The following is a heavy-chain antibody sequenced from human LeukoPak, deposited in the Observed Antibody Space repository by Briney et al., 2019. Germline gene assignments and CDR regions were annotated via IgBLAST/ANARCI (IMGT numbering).Heavy chain of an antibody. CDR2: ISSSSSYI. D-gene: IGHD4-11*01. J-gene: IGHJ6*03. CDR1: GFTSSSYS. CDR3: ARDLAVTTIYYYYYMDV. V-gene: IGHV3-21*01. Sequence: PGGSLRLSCAASGFTSSSYSMNWVRQAPGKGLEWVSSISSSSSYIYYADSVKGRFTISRDNAKNSLYLQMNSLRAEDTAVYYCARDLAVTTIYYYYYMDVWGKGTTVTVSS.